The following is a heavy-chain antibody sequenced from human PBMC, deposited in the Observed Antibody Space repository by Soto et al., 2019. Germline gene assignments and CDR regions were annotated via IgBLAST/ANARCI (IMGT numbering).Heavy chain of an antibody. D-gene: IGHD3-22*01. J-gene: IGHJ4*02. V-gene: IGHV4-59*01. Sequence: QVQLQESGPGLVKPSESLSLTCAVSGDSISSYYCMWIRQPPGKGLESIGYLYYGRSANYNPSLKSRVTLSVDTSTNQCSLTQSSMTAADTAVYYCALRSMAVVPEYWGQGTLVTVSS. CDR2: LYYGRSA. CDR3: ALRSMAVVPEY. CDR1: GDSISSYY.